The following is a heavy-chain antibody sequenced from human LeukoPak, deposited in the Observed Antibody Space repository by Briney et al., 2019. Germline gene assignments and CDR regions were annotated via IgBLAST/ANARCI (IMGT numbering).Heavy chain of an antibody. D-gene: IGHD3-22*01. J-gene: IGHJ4*02. CDR1: GFTFSDYY. V-gene: IGHV3-53*01. CDR3: ARWGYDSSGAYWDN. CDR2: IYSVSDT. Sequence: PGGSLRLSCAASGFTFSDYYMSWIRQAPGKGLQWVSVIYSVSDTFYADSVKGRFTISRDNSKNTVSLQMNSLRADDTAVYYCARWGYDSSGAYWDNWGQGTLVTVSS.